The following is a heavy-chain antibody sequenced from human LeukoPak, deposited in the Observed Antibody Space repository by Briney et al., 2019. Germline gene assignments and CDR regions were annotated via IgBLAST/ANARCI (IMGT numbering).Heavy chain of an antibody. CDR2: IYYSGST. V-gene: IGHV4-39*01. CDR1: GGSISSSSYY. D-gene: IGHD4-17*01. Sequence: SETLSLTCTVSGGSISSSSYYWGWIRQPPGKGLEWIGCIYYSGSTYYNPSLKSRVTISVDTSKNQFSLKLSSVTAADTAVYYCARHNGDQTFDYWGQGTLVTVSS. CDR3: ARHNGDQTFDY. J-gene: IGHJ4*02.